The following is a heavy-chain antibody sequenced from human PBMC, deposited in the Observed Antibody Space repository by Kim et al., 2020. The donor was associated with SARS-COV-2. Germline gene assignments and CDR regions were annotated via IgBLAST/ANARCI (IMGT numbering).Heavy chain of an antibody. D-gene: IGHD6-13*01. J-gene: IGHJ5*02. CDR3: AKGFGRWIAAAGVSWFDP. Sequence: GGSLRLPCAASGFTFSSYAMSWVRQAPGKGLEWVSAISGSGGSTYYADSVKGRFTISRDNSKNTLYLQMNSLRAEDTAVYYCAKGFGRWIAAAGVSWFDPWGQGTLVTVSS. V-gene: IGHV3-23*01. CDR1: GFTFSSYA. CDR2: ISGSGGST.